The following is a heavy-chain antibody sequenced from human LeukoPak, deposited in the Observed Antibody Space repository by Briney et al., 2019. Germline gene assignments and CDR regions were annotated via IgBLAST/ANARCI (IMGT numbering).Heavy chain of an antibody. D-gene: IGHD2-15*01. CDR3: ARDCSGGSCYSALDY. CDR1: GGSISSYY. CDR2: MYTSGST. V-gene: IGHV4-4*07. Sequence: SETLSLTCTVSGGSISSYYWSWIRQPAGKGLEWIGHMYTSGSTNYNPSLKSRVTMSVDTSKNQFSLKRSSVTAADTAVYYCARDCSGGSCYSALDYWGQGTLVTVSS. J-gene: IGHJ4*02.